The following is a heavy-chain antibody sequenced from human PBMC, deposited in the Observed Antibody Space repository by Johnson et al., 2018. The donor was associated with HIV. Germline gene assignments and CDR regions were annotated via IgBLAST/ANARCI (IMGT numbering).Heavy chain of an antibody. D-gene: IGHD2-21*02. V-gene: IGHV3-11*04. CDR1: GFRFSDYF. Sequence: QVQLVESGGGLVKPGGSLRLSCAASGFRFSDYFVSWIRQAPGKGLEWVSYISRGASSGSVIYYADSVKGRFTISRDNSKNTLYLQMNSLRPEDTAVYYCARSPASRVGDSFAFDMWGQGTMVTVSS. J-gene: IGHJ3*02. CDR3: ARSPASRVGDSFAFDM. CDR2: ISRGASSGSVI.